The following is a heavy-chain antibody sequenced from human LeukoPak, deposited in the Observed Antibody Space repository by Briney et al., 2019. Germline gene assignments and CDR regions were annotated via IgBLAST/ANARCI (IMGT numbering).Heavy chain of an antibody. D-gene: IGHD6-19*01. V-gene: IGHV5-51*01. CDR2: IYPDDSDT. CDR3: AREAGISVVGTPWFDP. J-gene: IGHJ5*02. Sequence: GESLKISCKGSGYSFTNYWIGWLSQMPGKGLEWMGIIYPDDSDTRYSPSFQGQVTISAGKSISTAYLQWRSLKSSDTAMYYCAREAGISVVGTPWFDPCGQGTLVTVSS. CDR1: GYSFTNYW.